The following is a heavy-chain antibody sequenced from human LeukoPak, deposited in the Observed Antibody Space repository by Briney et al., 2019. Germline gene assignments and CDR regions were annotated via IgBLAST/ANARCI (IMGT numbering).Heavy chain of an antibody. J-gene: IGHJ4*02. CDR2: INPNSGGT. Sequence: ASVTLCFTSAAYTFTVYYMHRVRQPPGPGIEWMGWINPNSGGTNYAQKFQGRVTMTRDTSISTAYMELSRLRSDDTAVYYCARVDGYFDYWGQGTLVTVSS. CDR3: ARVDGYFDY. D-gene: IGHD3/OR15-3a*01. V-gene: IGHV1-2*02. CDR1: AYTFTVYY.